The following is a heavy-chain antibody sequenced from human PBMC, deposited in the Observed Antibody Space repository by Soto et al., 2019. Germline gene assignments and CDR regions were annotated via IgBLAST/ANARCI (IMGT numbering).Heavy chain of an antibody. CDR2: LYYSGST. Sequence: QVQLQESGPGLVKPSETLSLTCTVSGGSISSYYWSWIRQPPGKGLEWIGYLYYSGSTNYNPSLKIRVTLSVDTSKHQSSLTLSSATAADTAVYYCAISDRRDWGQGPLVTVS. CDR1: GGSISSYY. CDR3: AISDRRD. J-gene: IGHJ4*02. V-gene: IGHV4-59*01.